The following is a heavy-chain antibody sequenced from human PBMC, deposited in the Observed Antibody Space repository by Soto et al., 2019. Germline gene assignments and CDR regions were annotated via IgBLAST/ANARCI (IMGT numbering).Heavy chain of an antibody. Sequence: GGSLRLSCAASGFTFSSYWMAWVRQAPGKGLEWVAFISNDGSNKYYADSVKGRFTISRDNSKNTVYLQMNGLRGDDTAIYYCGRGDLGGFDIWGQGTMVTVSS. D-gene: IGHD3-16*01. CDR1: GFTFSSYW. CDR2: ISNDGSNK. V-gene: IGHV3-30*03. CDR3: GRGDLGGFDI. J-gene: IGHJ3*02.